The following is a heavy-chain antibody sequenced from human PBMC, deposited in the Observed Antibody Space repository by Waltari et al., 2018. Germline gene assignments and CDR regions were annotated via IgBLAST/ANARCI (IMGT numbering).Heavy chain of an antibody. V-gene: IGHV4-59*01. D-gene: IGHD2-15*01. CDR3: ARGYCSGGSCYSGAFDI. J-gene: IGHJ3*02. Sequence: QVQLQESGPGLVKPSETLSLTCTVSGGSISSYYWSWIRQPPGKGLEWIGYIYYSGSTNYNPSLKSRVTISVDTSKSQFSLKLSSVTAADTAVYYCARGYCSGGSCYSGAFDIWGQGTMVTVSS. CDR1: GGSISSYY. CDR2: IYYSGST.